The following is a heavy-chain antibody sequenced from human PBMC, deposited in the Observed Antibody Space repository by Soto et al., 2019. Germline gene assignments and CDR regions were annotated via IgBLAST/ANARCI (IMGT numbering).Heavy chain of an antibody. CDR1: GYTFTSYD. Sequence: QVQLVQSGAEVKKPGASVKVSCKASGYTFTSYDINWVRQATGQGLEWMGGMNPNSGNTRSAQKLQGRVTMTRNTYIRTVDMERSSLRSEDTSVYECARGHILVACPGNYWGQGTQVTVSS. CDR2: MNPNSGNT. J-gene: IGHJ4*01. D-gene: IGHD5-12*01. V-gene: IGHV1-8*01. CDR3: ARGHILVACPGNY.